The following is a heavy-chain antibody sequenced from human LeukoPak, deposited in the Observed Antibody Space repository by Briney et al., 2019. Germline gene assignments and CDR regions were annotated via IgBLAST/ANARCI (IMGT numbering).Heavy chain of an antibody. CDR3: AREFRGFDY. Sequence: PGGSLRLSCAASGFTVSSYWMHSVRQAPGNGLVWVSRINSDGSSTSYAYSVKCRFTISRDNAKNTRYLQMNSLRAEDTAVYYCAREFRGFDYWGKGTMVTVSS. V-gene: IGHV3-74*01. J-gene: IGHJ4*02. D-gene: IGHD3-10*01. CDR2: INSDGSST. CDR1: GFTVSSYW.